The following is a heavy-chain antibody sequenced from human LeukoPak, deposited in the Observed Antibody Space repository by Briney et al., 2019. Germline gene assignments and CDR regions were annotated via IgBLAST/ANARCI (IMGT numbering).Heavy chain of an antibody. V-gene: IGHV4-39*01. D-gene: IGHD6-6*01. J-gene: IGHJ4*02. CDR2: IYYNGNT. CDR1: GGSISSSSSY. CDR3: ARLLETFDY. Sequence: ASETLSLTCTVSGGSISSSSSYWGWIRQPPGKGLEWIGNIYYNGNTYYNPSLKGRVAMSVDTSKNQFSLKLSSVTAADTAVYFCARLLETFDYWGQGTLVTVSS.